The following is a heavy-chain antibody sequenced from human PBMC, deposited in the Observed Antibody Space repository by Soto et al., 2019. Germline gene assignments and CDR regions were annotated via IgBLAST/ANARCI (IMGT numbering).Heavy chain of an antibody. V-gene: IGHV3-11*06. CDR3: ARTSEVTYYFYYGMDV. D-gene: IGHD3-10*01. Sequence: QVQLVESGGGLVRPGRSLRLSCAASGFTFSDFYMSWIRQAPGKGLEWISYISGTSDYTHYADSVKGRFTISRDNAKNSLYLQMHSLRAEDTAVYYCARTSEVTYYFYYGMDVWGQGTTVTVSS. CDR2: ISGTSDYT. J-gene: IGHJ6*02. CDR1: GFTFSDFY.